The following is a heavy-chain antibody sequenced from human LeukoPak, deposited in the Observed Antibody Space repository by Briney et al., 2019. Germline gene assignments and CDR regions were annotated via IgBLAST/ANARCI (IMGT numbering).Heavy chain of an antibody. V-gene: IGHV1-8*03. CDR1: GYTFTSYD. Sequence: ASVKVSCKASGYTFTSYDINWVRQATGQGLEWMGRMNPNSGNTGYAQKLQGRVTITRNTSISTAYMELSSLRSEDTAVYYCARPHARGQDAFDIWGQGTMVTVSS. CDR3: ARPHARGQDAFDI. CDR2: MNPNSGNT. J-gene: IGHJ3*02.